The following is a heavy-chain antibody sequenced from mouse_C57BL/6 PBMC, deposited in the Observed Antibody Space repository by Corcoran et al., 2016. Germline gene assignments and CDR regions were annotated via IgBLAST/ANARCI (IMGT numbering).Heavy chain of an antibody. CDR3: ARSNYDYEWFAY. D-gene: IGHD2-4*01. V-gene: IGHV1-18*01. J-gene: IGHJ3*01. Sequence: EVQLQQSGPELVKPGASVKIPCKASGYTFTDYNMDWVKQSHGKSLEWIGDINPNNGGTIYNQKFKGKATLTVDKSSNTAYMELRSLTSEDTAVYYCARSNYDYEWFAYWGQGTLVTVSA. CDR2: INPNNGGT. CDR1: GYTFTDYN.